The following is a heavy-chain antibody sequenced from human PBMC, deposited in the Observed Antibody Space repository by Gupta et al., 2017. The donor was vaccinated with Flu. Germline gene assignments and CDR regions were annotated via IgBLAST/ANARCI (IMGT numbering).Heavy chain of an antibody. CDR3: TRVPSYPYYYMDV. J-gene: IGHJ6*03. CDR2: ISGRGGTI. V-gene: IGHV3-48*03. Sequence: EVQLVESGGGSVQPGGSLRLSCAASGFTFSNYEMNWVRQAPGKGLKWVSYISGRGGTIYYADSVKGRFTISRDNAKNSLYLQMNSLRAEDTAIYYCTRVPSYPYYYMDVWGKGTTVTVSS. CDR1: GFTFSNYE. D-gene: IGHD1-26*01.